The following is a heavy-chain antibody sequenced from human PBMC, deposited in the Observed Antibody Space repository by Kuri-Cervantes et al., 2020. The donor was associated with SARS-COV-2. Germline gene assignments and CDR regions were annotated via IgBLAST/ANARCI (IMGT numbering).Heavy chain of an antibody. CDR3: AGRALWGSHYYGMDV. CDR1: GYTFTSYA. Sequence: ASVKVSCKASGYTFTSYAMHWVRQAPGQRLEWMGWINAGNGNTNYSQKFQGRVTITRDTSASTAYMELSSLRSEDTAVYFCAGRALWGSHYYGMDVWGQGTTVTVSS. V-gene: IGHV1-3*01. CDR2: INAGNGNT. J-gene: IGHJ6*02. D-gene: IGHD3-16*01.